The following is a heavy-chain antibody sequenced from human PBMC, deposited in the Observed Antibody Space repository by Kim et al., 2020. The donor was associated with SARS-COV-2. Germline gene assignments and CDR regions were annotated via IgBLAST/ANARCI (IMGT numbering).Heavy chain of an antibody. Sequence: ASVKVSCKASGYTFTSYYMHWVRQAPGQGLEWMGIINPSGGSTSYAQKFQGRVTMTRDTSTSTVYMELSSLRSEDTAVYYCGRESPRNYYDSSGYYGYYFDYWGQGTLVTVSS. CDR1: GYTFTSYY. V-gene: IGHV1-46*01. CDR2: INPSGGST. CDR3: GRESPRNYYDSSGYYGYYFDY. D-gene: IGHD3-22*01. J-gene: IGHJ4*02.